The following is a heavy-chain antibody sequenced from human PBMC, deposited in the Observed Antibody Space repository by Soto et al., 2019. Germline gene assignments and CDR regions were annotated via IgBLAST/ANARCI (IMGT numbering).Heavy chain of an antibody. Sequence: SETLSLTCTVSGGSISSGGYYWSWIRQHPGKGLEWIGYIYYSGSTYYNPSLKSRVTISVDTSKNQFSLKLSSVTAADTAVYYSASWAPYPHYYFDYWGQGTLVTVSS. CDR3: ASWAPYPHYYFDY. D-gene: IGHD3-16*01. CDR1: GGSISSGGYY. V-gene: IGHV4-31*03. CDR2: IYYSGST. J-gene: IGHJ4*02.